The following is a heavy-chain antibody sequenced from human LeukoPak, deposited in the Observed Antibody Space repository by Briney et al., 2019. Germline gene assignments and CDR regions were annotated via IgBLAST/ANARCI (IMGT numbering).Heavy chain of an antibody. CDR3: AGVRPGTTFGY. J-gene: IGHJ4*02. Sequence: GASVKVSCKASGYTFTSYVMHWVRQAPGQRLEWMGWINAGNGNTKYSQKFQGRVTITRDTSASTAYMELSSLRSEDTAVYYCAGVRPGTTFGYWGQGTLVTVSS. CDR1: GYTFTSYV. D-gene: IGHD1-1*01. CDR2: INAGNGNT. V-gene: IGHV1-3*01.